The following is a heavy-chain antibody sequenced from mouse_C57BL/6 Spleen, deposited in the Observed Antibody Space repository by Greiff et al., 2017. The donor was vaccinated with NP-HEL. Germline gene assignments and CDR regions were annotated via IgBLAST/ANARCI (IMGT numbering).Heavy chain of an antibody. Sequence: EVQLQESGPGLVKPSQSLSLTCSVTGYSITSGYYWNWIRQFPGNKLEWMGYISYDGSNNYNPSLKNRISITRDTSKNQFFLKLNSVTTEDTATYYCARGGDRYDYVVYAMDYWGQGTSVTVSS. D-gene: IGHD2-4*01. CDR3: ARGGDRYDYVVYAMDY. CDR2: ISYDGSN. J-gene: IGHJ4*01. CDR1: GYSITSGYY. V-gene: IGHV3-6*01.